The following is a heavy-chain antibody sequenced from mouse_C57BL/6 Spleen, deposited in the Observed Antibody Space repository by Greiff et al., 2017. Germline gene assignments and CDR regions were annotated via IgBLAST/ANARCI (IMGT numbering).Heavy chain of an antibody. CDR1: GYTFTSYW. D-gene: IGHD1-1*01. CDR2: IHPNSGST. Sequence: VQLQQPGAELVKPGASVKLSCKASGYTFTSYWMHWVKQRPGQGLEWIGMIHPNSGSTNYNEKFKSKATLTVDKSSSTAYMQLSSLTSEDSAVYYCARGYYGSERYFDVWGTGTTVTVSS. CDR3: ARGYYGSERYFDV. V-gene: IGHV1-64*01. J-gene: IGHJ1*03.